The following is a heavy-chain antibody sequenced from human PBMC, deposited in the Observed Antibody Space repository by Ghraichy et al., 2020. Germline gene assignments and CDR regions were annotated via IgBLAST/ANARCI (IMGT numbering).Heavy chain of an antibody. D-gene: IGHD2/OR15-2a*01. J-gene: IGHJ5*02. CDR3: ARQRRHFDWLDP. V-gene: IGHV4-39*01. CDR1: GGSIISDDYY. CDR2: IYHVGTT. Sequence: SETLSLTCTVSGGSIISDDYYLAWIRQPPGKELEWIANIYHVGTTHYNPSLRSRLTISADTSNSHFFLNLNSVTAADTAIYYCARQRRHFDWLDPWGQGILVTVSS.